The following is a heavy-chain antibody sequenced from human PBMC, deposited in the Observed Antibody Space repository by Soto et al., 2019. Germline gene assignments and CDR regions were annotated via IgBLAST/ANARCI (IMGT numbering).Heavy chain of an antibody. CDR3: AGRYLSVRYFDI. Sequence: GEALKISCKGSGYSFTSYWIGWVRQMPGKGLEWMGIIYPGTSDTRYSPSFQGQVTISADKSIRPAYLKWSLLKASAAVLYYCAGRYLSVRYFDIWGQGTMVTVSS. CDR1: GYSFTSYW. J-gene: IGHJ3*02. D-gene: IGHD3-10*02. V-gene: IGHV5-51*01. CDR2: IYPGTSDT.